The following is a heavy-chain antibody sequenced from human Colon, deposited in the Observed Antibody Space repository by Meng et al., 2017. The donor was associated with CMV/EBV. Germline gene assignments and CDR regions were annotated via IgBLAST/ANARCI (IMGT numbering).Heavy chain of an antibody. Sequence: GESLKISCAASGFTFNTYSMVWVRQAPGEGLEWVSSISSSSSREYYADSVKGRFIIYRDNAKGSLYLQMNSLRAEDTSVYYCARDPRGGLADYWGQGTLVTVSS. V-gene: IGHV3-21*01. J-gene: IGHJ4*02. CDR1: GFTFNTYS. CDR2: ISSSSSRE. D-gene: IGHD6-19*01. CDR3: ARDPRGGLADY.